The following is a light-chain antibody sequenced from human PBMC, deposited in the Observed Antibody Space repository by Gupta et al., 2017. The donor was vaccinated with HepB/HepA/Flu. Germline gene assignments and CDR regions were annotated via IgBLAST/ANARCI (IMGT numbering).Light chain of an antibody. J-gene: IGKJ5*01. V-gene: IGKV1-39*01. Sequence: DIQMTQSPSSLSASLGDRVTITCQASQSITTFLVWYQQKPGKAPKLLIYDASRVQSGVPSRFSGSGSGTXFTLTIXRRQPEDFATYYCQQTDSTPITFGXGTRLESK. CDR3: QQTDSTPIT. CDR1: QSITTF. CDR2: DAS.